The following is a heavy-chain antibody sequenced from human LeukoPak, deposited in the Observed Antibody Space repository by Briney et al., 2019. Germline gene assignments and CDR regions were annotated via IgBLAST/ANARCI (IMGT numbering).Heavy chain of an antibody. CDR3: ARRGIAARNWFDP. CDR1: GGSFSGYY. V-gene: IGHV4-34*01. Sequence: SETLSLTCAVYGGSFSGYYWSWIRQPPGKGLEWIGEINHSGSTNYNPPLKSRVTISVDTSKNQFSLKLSSVTAADTAVYYCARRGIAARNWFDPWGQGTLVTVSS. D-gene: IGHD6-6*01. CDR2: INHSGST. J-gene: IGHJ5*02.